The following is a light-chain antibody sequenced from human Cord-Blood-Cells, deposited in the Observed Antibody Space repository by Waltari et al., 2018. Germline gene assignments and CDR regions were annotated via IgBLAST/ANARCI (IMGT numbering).Light chain of an antibody. CDR2: EGS. Sequence: QSALTQPASVSGSPGQSITISSTGTSSDVGSYNLVSLYQQHPGKAPKLMIYEGSKRPSGVSNRFSGSKSGNTASLTISGLQAEDEADYYCCSYAGSSTFVVFGGGTKLTVL. CDR3: CSYAGSSTFVV. CDR1: SSDVGSYNL. J-gene: IGLJ2*01. V-gene: IGLV2-23*03.